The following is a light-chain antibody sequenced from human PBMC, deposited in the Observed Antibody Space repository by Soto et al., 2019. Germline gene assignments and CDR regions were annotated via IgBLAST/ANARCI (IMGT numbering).Light chain of an antibody. CDR2: DVS. J-gene: IGLJ1*01. Sequence: QSVLTQPRSVSGSPGQSVTISFSVTGSGLGDYNSVSWYQSHPGKAPKLIIFDVSERPAGVPHRFSGSKSANTASLTISGLEAEDEADYYCCSYAGNYGYVFGTGTKVTVL. CDR1: GSGLGDYNS. CDR3: CSYAGNYGYV. V-gene: IGLV2-11*01.